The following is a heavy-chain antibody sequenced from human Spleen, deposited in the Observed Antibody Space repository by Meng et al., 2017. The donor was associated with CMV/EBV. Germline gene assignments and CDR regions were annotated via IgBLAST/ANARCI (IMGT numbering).Heavy chain of an antibody. CDR3: ARHEYNNYGGTLDYYYVMDV. J-gene: IGHJ6*02. Sequence: KVSCKGSGYSFTSYWIGWVRQMHGKGLEWMGIIYPGDSETRYSPSFQGQVTISADKYISTAYLQWSSLKASDTAMYYFARHEYNNYGGTLDYYYVMDVWGQGTTVTVSS. D-gene: IGHD4-11*01. CDR2: IYPGDSET. V-gene: IGHV5-51*01. CDR1: GYSFTSYW.